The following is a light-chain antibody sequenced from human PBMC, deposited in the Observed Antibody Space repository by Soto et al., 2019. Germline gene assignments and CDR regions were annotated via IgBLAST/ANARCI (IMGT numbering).Light chain of an antibody. CDR1: QTISTY. J-gene: IGKJ2*01. CDR2: AAS. V-gene: IGKV1-39*01. Sequence: DLQMTQSPSSLSASVEDRVTITCRASQTISTYLNWYQQEPGKAPKLLIYAASSLQSGVPSRFSGSGSGTDFTLTISSLQPEDFAAYYCQQSHGIPYTFGQGTKLEIK. CDR3: QQSHGIPYT.